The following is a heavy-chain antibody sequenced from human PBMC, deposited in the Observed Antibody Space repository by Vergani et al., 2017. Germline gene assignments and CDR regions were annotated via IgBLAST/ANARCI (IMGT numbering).Heavy chain of an antibody. D-gene: IGHD6-6*01. J-gene: IGHJ6*03. Sequence: QVQLQESGPGLVKPSGTLSLTCAVSGDSISSSNWWSWVRQPPEKGLEWIGEIYHSGSTNYNPSLKSRVTISVDKSKNQFSLKLSSVTAADTAVYYCAREFGYSSSDYYYMDVWGKGTTVTVSS. CDR1: GDSISSSNW. CDR3: AREFGYSSSDYYYMDV. CDR2: IYHSGST. V-gene: IGHV4-4*02.